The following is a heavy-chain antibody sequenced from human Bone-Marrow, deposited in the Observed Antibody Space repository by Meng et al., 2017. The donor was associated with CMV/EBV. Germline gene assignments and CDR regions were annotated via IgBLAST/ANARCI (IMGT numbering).Heavy chain of an antibody. J-gene: IGHJ4*02. Sequence: SETLSLTCTVSGGSISSYYWSWIRQPPGKGLEWIGYIYYSGSTNYNPSLKSRVTISVDTSKNQFSLKLSSVTAADTAVYYCARGRVAVAGIAPNFDYWGQGTLVTVSS. D-gene: IGHD6-19*01. V-gene: IGHV4-59*12. CDR2: IYYSGST. CDR1: GGSISSYY. CDR3: ARGRVAVAGIAPNFDY.